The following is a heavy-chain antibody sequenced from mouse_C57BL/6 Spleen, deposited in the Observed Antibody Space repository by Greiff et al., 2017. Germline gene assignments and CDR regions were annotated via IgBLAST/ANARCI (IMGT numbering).Heavy chain of an antibody. CDR1: GFNIKNTY. D-gene: IGHD2-1*01. Sequence: VQLKESVAELVRPGASVKLSCTASGFNIKNTYMHWVKQRPEQGLEWIGRIDPANGNTKYAPKFQGKATITADTSSNTAYLQLSSLTSEDTAIYYCARGGGYGNYVLDYWGQGTTLTVSS. CDR2: IDPANGNT. J-gene: IGHJ2*01. CDR3: ARGGGYGNYVLDY. V-gene: IGHV14-3*01.